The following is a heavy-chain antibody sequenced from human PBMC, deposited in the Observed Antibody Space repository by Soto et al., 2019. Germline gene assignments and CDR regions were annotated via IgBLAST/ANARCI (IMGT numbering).Heavy chain of an antibody. CDR2: LTGSSSNI. J-gene: IGHJ4*02. V-gene: IGHV3-23*01. CDR3: ANGRATYGLLTHDY. Sequence: PGGSLRLSXAASGFSFRNYAMSWVRQAPGKGLEWISTLTGSSSNIYYVDSVKGRFAISRDNSRNTLYLQMNSLTAEDTAVYYCANGRATYGLLTHDYWGQGTLVTVSS. D-gene: IGHD3-10*01. CDR1: GFSFRNYA.